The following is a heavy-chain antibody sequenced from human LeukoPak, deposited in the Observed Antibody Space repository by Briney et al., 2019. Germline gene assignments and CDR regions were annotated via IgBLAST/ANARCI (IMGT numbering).Heavy chain of an antibody. CDR1: GFTFSSYA. J-gene: IGHJ4*02. Sequence: PGECLRLSCAASGFTFSSYAMSWVRQAPGKGLEWVSGISGSGGSTYYADSVKGRFTISRDNSKNTLYLQMNSLRAEDTAVHYCAKDQGYYGSGSSFSDYWGQGTLVTVSS. V-gene: IGHV3-23*01. CDR2: ISGSGGST. CDR3: AKDQGYYGSGSSFSDY. D-gene: IGHD3-10*01.